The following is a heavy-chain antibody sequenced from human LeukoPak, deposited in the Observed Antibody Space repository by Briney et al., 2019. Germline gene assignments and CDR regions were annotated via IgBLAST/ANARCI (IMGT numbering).Heavy chain of an antibody. CDR2: TYQRSKWYN. CDR1: GDSVSINSAA. D-gene: IGHD6-19*01. CDR3: ARSPSPYSSGWYFDY. J-gene: IGHJ4*02. V-gene: IGHV6-1*01. Sequence: QSLSLTCAISGDSVSINSAAWNWIRQSPSRGLEWLGRTYQRSKWYNDYAVSVKSRITINPDISKNQFSLQLNSVTPEDTAVYYCARSPSPYSSGWYFDYWGQGTLVTVSS.